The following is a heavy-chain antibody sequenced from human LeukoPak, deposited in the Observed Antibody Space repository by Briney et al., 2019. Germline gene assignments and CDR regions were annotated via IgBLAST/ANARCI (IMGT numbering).Heavy chain of an antibody. Sequence: GGSLRLSCAASGFTFSSYAMHWVRQAPGKGLEWVAVISYDGSNKYYAGSVKGRFTISRDISKNMVYLQMNSLRDEDTAVYYCAKESWTNPDPWGQGTLVTVSS. CDR3: AKESWTNPDP. J-gene: IGHJ5*02. CDR2: ISYDGSNK. CDR1: GFTFSSYA. D-gene: IGHD3/OR15-3a*01. V-gene: IGHV3-30-3*01.